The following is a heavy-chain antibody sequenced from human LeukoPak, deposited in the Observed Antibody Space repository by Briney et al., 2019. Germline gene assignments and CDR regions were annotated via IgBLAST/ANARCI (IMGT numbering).Heavy chain of an antibody. CDR1: GGSISSYY. Sequence: SETLSLTCTVSGGSISSYYWSWIRQPPGKGLEWIGYIYYSGSTNYNPSLKSRVTISVDTSKNQFSLKLSSVTAADTAVYYCARGPRVYSSSWYGGFDYWGQGTLVTVSS. CDR3: ARGPRVYSSSWYGGFDY. V-gene: IGHV4-59*08. CDR2: IYYSGST. D-gene: IGHD6-13*01. J-gene: IGHJ4*02.